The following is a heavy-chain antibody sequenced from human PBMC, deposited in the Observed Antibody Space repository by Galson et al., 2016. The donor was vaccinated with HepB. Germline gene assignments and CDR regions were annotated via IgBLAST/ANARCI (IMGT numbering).Heavy chain of an antibody. V-gene: IGHV4-39*01. CDR3: ARAGLLTKASFDC. CDR1: DGSIRSSSFS. CDR2: VYRGKT. Sequence: SETLSLTCTVSDGSIRSSSFSWGWIRQPPGKGLEWIGTVYRGKTYYNPSLEGRVTISADMPTDLLSLKLTSLTAADTAVYCCARAGLLTKASFDCWGQGTLVAVSS. D-gene: IGHD4-11*01. J-gene: IGHJ4*02.